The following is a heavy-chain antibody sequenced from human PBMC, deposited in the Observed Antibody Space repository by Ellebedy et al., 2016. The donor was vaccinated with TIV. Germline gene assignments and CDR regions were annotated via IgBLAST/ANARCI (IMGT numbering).Heavy chain of an antibody. CDR3: ARDPALPRGRFDT. Sequence: MPSETLSLTCTVSGGSISTGSYYWGWIRQPPGKGLEWIGNIYYSGSAYYNPSLKSRVTVSVDTSKNQFSLNLSSVTAADTAVYYCARDPALPRGRFDTWGQGTLVTVSS. CDR2: IYYSGSA. J-gene: IGHJ5*02. V-gene: IGHV4-39*07. CDR1: GGSISTGSYY.